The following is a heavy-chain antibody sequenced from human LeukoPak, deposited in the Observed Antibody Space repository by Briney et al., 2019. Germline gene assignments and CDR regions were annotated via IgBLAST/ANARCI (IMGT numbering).Heavy chain of an antibody. CDR3: AKSIAARRLYYYYYMDV. V-gene: IGHV4-34*01. Sequence: ASETLSLTCAVYGGSFSGYYWSWIRQPPGKGLEWIGEINRSGSTNYNPSLKSRVTISVDTSKNQFSLKLSSVTAADTAVYYCAKSIAARRLYYYYYMDVWGKGTTVTISS. D-gene: IGHD6-6*01. CDR1: GGSFSGYY. J-gene: IGHJ6*03. CDR2: INRSGST.